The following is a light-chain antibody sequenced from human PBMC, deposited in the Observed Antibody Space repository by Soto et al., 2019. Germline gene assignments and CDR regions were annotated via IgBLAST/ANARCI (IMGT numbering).Light chain of an antibody. CDR1: SSGVGSYKF. CDR3: CSYAGGSNV. J-gene: IGLJ1*01. CDR2: EGS. Sequence: QSALTQPASVSESPGQSITISCTGTSSGVGSYKFVSWYQQHPGTAPKLMIYEGSKRPSGVSDRFSGSKSGNTASLTISGLQADDEADYFCCSYAGGSNVFGTGTRSPS. V-gene: IGLV2-23*03.